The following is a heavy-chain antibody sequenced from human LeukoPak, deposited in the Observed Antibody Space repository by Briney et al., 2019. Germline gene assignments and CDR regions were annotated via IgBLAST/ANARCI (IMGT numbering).Heavy chain of an antibody. CDR1: EFTFSSYS. CDR2: ISGSGGST. J-gene: IGHJ4*02. Sequence: GGSLRLSCAASEFTFSSYSMSWVRQAPGKGLEWVSAISGSGGSTYYADSVKGRFTISRDNSKNTLYLQMNSLRAEDTAVYYCAKASGIAVAGNEIDYWGQGTLVTVSS. V-gene: IGHV3-23*01. D-gene: IGHD6-19*01. CDR3: AKASGIAVAGNEIDY.